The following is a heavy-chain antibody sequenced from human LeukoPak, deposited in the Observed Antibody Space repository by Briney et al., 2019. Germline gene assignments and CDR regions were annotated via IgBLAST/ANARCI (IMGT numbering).Heavy chain of an antibody. Sequence: ASVKVSCKASGYTFTSYDITWVRQATGQGLEWMGWMNPNSGNTGYAQKFQGRVTITRNTSISTAYMELSSLRSEDTAVYYCARGRVEYGSGSYYDVAAFDIWGQGTMVTVSS. CDR2: MNPNSGNT. V-gene: IGHV1-8*03. D-gene: IGHD3-10*01. CDR3: ARGRVEYGSGSYYDVAAFDI. CDR1: GYTFTSYD. J-gene: IGHJ3*02.